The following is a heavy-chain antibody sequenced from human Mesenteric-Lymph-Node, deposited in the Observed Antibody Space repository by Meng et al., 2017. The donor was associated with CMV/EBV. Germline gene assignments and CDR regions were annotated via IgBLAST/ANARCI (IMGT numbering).Heavy chain of an antibody. D-gene: IGHD2-15*01. CDR3: ARDLVGYYCSGGSCYSRWFDP. Sequence: GHSRSSIPQHPGNALELIGYIYYSGSTYYNPSLKRRVTISVDTSKNQFSLKLSSVTAADTAVYYCARDLVGYYCSGGSCYSRWFDPWGQGTLVTVSS. J-gene: IGHJ5*02. CDR2: IYYSGST. CDR1: GHS. V-gene: IGHV4-31*02.